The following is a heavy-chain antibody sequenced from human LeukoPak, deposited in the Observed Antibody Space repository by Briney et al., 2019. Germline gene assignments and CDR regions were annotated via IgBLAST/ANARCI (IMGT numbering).Heavy chain of an antibody. CDR1: GFIFSAYW. Sequence: PGGSLRLSCAASGFIFSAYWVHWVRQAPGKGLVWVSRINTDGSFTGYADSVKGRFTISRDNAKNTLYLQMNSLRAEDTAVYYCASFGTEWRDSCWGQGTLVTVSS. J-gene: IGHJ4*02. V-gene: IGHV3-74*01. CDR2: INTDGSFT. D-gene: IGHD5-24*01. CDR3: ASFGTEWRDSC.